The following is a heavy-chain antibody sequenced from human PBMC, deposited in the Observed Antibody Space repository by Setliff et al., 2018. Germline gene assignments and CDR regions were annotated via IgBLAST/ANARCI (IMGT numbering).Heavy chain of an antibody. CDR3: ARGLIVLPGPSGDMGYFDY. CDR2: FNPSGGYT. V-gene: IGHV1-46*01. CDR1: GHTFTSYF. D-gene: IGHD2-8*01. Sequence: ASVKVSCKASGHTFTSYFMQWVRQAPGQGLEWMGMFNPSGGYTIYAQKFQGRVTMTRDTSTSTVYLELSSLRSEDTAVYYCARGLIVLPGPSGDMGYFDYWGQGTLVTVSS. J-gene: IGHJ4*02.